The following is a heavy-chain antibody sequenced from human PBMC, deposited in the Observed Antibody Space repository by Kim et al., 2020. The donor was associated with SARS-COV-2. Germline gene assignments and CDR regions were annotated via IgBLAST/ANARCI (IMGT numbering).Heavy chain of an antibody. V-gene: IGHV3-23*01. CDR1: GFTFSSYA. D-gene: IGHD6-19*01. J-gene: IGHJ4*02. Sequence: GGSLRLSCAASGFTFSSYAMSWVRQAPGKGLEWVSGISGSGGTYYVDSVKGRFTISRDNSKNTLYLQMNSLRAEDTAAYYFAKESRYSSGWYFDYWGQG. CDR3: AKESRYSSGWYFDY. CDR2: ISGSGGT.